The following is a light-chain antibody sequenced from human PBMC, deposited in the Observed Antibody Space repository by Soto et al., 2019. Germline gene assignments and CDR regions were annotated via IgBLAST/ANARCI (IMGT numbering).Light chain of an antibody. J-gene: IGKJ1*01. CDR2: DAS. V-gene: IGKV3-11*01. Sequence: EIVLTQSPATLSLSPGERATLSCRASQSVSSYLGWYQQKPGQAPRLLIYDASNRATGIPARFSGSGSGTDFPLTISSLEPENFAVYYCQQRSNWPPWTFGQATKVVIK. CDR1: QSVSSY. CDR3: QQRSNWPPWT.